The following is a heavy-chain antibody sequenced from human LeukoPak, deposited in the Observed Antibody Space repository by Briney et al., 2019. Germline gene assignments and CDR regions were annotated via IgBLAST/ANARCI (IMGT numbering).Heavy chain of an antibody. Sequence: SETLSLTCTASGGSISTYYWGWIRQPLGKGLGWMGYIDYSGSINSNPSLKSRLTISVDTSKNQFSLNLSSVTAADTAVYYCARDKSSSREAFDPWGQGALVTVSS. CDR1: GGSISTYY. V-gene: IGHV4-59*01. J-gene: IGHJ5*02. CDR3: ARDKSSSREAFDP. D-gene: IGHD6-13*01. CDR2: IDYSGSI.